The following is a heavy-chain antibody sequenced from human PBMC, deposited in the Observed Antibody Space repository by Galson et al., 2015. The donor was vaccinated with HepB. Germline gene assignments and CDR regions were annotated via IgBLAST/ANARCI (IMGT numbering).Heavy chain of an antibody. Sequence: SLRLSCAASGFTFSNARMSWVRQAPGRGLEWVGRIKSKTDGGTTDYAAPVKGRFTISRDDSKNTLYLQMNSLKTEDTAVYYCTTDVEYYDILTGLYYYYYGMDVWGQGTTVPVSS. V-gene: IGHV3-15*01. CDR2: IKSKTDGGTT. D-gene: IGHD3-9*01. CDR3: TTDVEYYDILTGLYYYYYGMDV. CDR1: GFTFSNAR. J-gene: IGHJ6*02.